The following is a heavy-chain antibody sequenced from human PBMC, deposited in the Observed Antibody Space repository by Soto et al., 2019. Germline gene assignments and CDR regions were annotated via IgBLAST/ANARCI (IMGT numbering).Heavy chain of an antibody. CDR1: GYTFRSYA. CDR2: INAGYGNT. V-gene: IGHV1-3*01. D-gene: IGHD7-27*01. Sequence: KVSCKASGYTFRSYAMHWVRQAPGQRLEWMGWINAGYGNTKSSQKFQDRVTISRDTSASTAYMELTSLRSEDTAVYYCARDTGDGTFDFWGQGTLVTVSS. CDR3: ARDTGDGTFDF. J-gene: IGHJ4*02.